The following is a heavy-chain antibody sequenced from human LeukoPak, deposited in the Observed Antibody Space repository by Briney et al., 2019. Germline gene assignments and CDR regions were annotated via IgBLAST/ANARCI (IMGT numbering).Heavy chain of an antibody. CDR2: IYQSGST. V-gene: IGHV4-39*01. CDR1: GGSISISSYY. D-gene: IGHD6-6*01. CDR3: VCFTRIAPRPNLPSNYYYMDV. Sequence: SETLSLTCTVSGGSISISSYYWGWTRQSPGEGLEWFGSIYQSGSTYYNPSLKSRVTISVDTSKHQSSLKLTSVTAADTAVYYCVCFTRIAPRPNLPSNYYYMDVWGKGATVTVSS. J-gene: IGHJ6*03.